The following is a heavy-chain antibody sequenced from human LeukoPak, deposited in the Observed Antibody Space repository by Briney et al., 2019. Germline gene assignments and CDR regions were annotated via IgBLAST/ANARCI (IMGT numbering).Heavy chain of an antibody. V-gene: IGHV3-23*01. D-gene: IGHD4-23*01. CDR2: ISGNAGST. CDR3: ARHVDSGGNFYFDY. Sequence: GGFLRLSCAASGFTLSSYAMSWVRQAPGKGLEWVSLISGNAGSTYYADSVKGRFTISRDNSKNTLYLQMNSLRADDTAFYYCARHVDSGGNFYFDYWGQGTLVTVSS. CDR1: GFTLSSYA. J-gene: IGHJ4*02.